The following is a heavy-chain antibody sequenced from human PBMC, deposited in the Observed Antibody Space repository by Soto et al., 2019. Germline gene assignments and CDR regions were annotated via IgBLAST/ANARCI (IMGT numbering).Heavy chain of an antibody. J-gene: IGHJ5*02. CDR1: GGSISSGGYS. Sequence: SETLSLTCAVSGGSISSGGYSWNWIRQPPGKGLEWIGYIYQSGSTLYNPSLKSRITISVDKSKNQFSLNLSSVTAADTAVYYCARDQLEGNWFDPWGQGTLVTVSS. D-gene: IGHD1-1*01. CDR3: ARDQLEGNWFDP. V-gene: IGHV4-30-2*01. CDR2: IYQSGST.